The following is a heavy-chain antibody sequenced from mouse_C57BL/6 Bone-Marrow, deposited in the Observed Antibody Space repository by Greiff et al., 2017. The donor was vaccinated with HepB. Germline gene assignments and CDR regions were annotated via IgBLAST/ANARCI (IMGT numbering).Heavy chain of an antibody. CDR2: IDPENGDT. Sequence: VQLQQSGAELVRPGASVKLSCTASGFNIKDDYMHWVKQRPEQGLEWIGWIDPENGDTEYGSKFQGKATITADTSSNTAYLQLSSLTSEDTAVYYCTGLLRPSWFAYWGQGTLVTVSA. J-gene: IGHJ3*01. CDR1: GFNIKDDY. V-gene: IGHV14-4*01. D-gene: IGHD2-3*01. CDR3: TGLLRPSWFAY.